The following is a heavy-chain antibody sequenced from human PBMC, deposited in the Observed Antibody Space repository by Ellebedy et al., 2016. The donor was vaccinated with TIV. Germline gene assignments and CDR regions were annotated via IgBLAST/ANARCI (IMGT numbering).Heavy chain of an antibody. J-gene: IGHJ4*02. D-gene: IGHD3-22*01. CDR2: INPSGGST. CDR3: ARDSYDSSGFDC. CDR1: RYTFRGYY. Sequence: AASVKVSCKASRYTFRGYYMHWVRQAPGQGLEWMGIINPSGGSTSYAQKFQGRVTMTRDTSTSTVYMELSSLRSEDTAVYYCARDSYDSSGFDCWGQGTLVTVSS. V-gene: IGHV1-46*01.